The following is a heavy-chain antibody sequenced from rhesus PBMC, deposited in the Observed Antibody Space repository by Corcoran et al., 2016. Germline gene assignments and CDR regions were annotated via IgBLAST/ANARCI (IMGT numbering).Heavy chain of an antibody. CDR3: ARDCSSYLNDY. J-gene: IGHJ4*01. Sequence: QVQLQESGPGLVKPSETLSLTSAVSGASLSNYWTSWIRQSPGKGLEWIGEINGYGGNAYHNPSLRSRVTISRDASKKQFSLKLTSVTAADTAVYYCARDCSSYLNDYWGQGVLVTVSS. CDR1: GASLSNYW. CDR2: INGYGGNA. D-gene: IGHD2-15*01. V-gene: IGHV4-80*01.